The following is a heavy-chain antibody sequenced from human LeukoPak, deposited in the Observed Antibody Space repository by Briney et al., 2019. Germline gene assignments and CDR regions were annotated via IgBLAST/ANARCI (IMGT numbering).Heavy chain of an antibody. CDR2: IYYSGST. CDR1: GGSISSSSYY. Sequence: SETLSLTCTVSGGSISSSSYYWGWIRQPPGKGLEWIGSIYYSGSTYYNPSLKSRVTISVDTSKNQFSLKLSSVTAADTAVYYCAKPEPYGGNDNWGQGTLVTVSS. D-gene: IGHD4-23*01. J-gene: IGHJ4*02. V-gene: IGHV4-39*01. CDR3: AKPEPYGGNDN.